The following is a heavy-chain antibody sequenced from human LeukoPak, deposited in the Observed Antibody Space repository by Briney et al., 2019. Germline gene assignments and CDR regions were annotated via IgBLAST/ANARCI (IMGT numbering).Heavy chain of an antibody. CDR1: GFTFDDYG. Sequence: PGGSLRLSCAASGFTFDDYGMSWVRQAPGKGLEWVSGINWNGGSTGYADSVKGRFTISRDNAKNSLYLQMNSLRAEDTALYYCARVPDTAMDPTVYYFDYWGQGTLVTVSS. D-gene: IGHD5-18*01. CDR2: INWNGGST. CDR3: ARVPDTAMDPTVYYFDY. J-gene: IGHJ4*02. V-gene: IGHV3-20*04.